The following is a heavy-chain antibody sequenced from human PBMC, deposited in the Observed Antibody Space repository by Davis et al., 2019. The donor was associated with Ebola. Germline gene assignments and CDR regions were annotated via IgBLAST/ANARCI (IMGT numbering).Heavy chain of an antibody. CDR2: INHSGST. CDR3: ARGDSVVSRGMDV. J-gene: IGHJ6*02. CDR1: GGSFSGYY. D-gene: IGHD2-2*01. V-gene: IGHV4-34*01. Sequence: SETLSLTCAVYGGSFSGYYWSWIRQPPGKGLEWIGEINHSGSTNYNPSLKSRVTISVDTSKNQFSLKLSSVTAADTAVYYCARGDSVVSRGMDVWGQGTTVTVSS.